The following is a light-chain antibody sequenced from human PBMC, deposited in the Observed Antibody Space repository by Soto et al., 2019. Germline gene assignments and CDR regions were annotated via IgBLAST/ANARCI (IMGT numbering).Light chain of an antibody. CDR2: GAS. J-gene: IGKJ1*01. CDR1: QSVSSN. Sequence: EIVMTQSPATLSVSPGERATLSCRASQSVSSNLAWFQQKPGQAPRLLIYGASTRATDIPARFSGSGSGTEFTLTISSLQSEDFAVYYCQQCNNWPWTFGQGTKVEIK. CDR3: QQCNNWPWT. V-gene: IGKV3-15*01.